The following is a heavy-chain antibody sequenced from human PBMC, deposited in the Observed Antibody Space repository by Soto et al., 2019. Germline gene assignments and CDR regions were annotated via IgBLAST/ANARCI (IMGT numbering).Heavy chain of an antibody. D-gene: IGHD3-10*01. CDR1: GGTFSSYA. CDR2: IIPIFGTA. V-gene: IGHV1-69*13. Sequence: SVKVSCKASGGTFSSYAISWVRQAPGQGLEWMGGIIPIFGTANYAQKFQGRVTITADESTSTAYMELSSLRSEDTAVYYCARDEEIIMFRVVTTATTDMDTWAQG. J-gene: IGHJ6*02. CDR3: ARDEEIIMFRVVTTATTDMDT.